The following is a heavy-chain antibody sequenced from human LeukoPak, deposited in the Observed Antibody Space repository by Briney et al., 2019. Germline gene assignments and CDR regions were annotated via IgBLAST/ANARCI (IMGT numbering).Heavy chain of an antibody. Sequence: SETLSLTCTVSGGSISSYYWSWIRQPPGKGLEWIGYIYYSGSTNYNPSLKSRVTISVDTSKNQFSLKLSSVTAADTAVHYCARAAGSDLLDAFDIWGQGTMVTVSS. CDR2: IYYSGST. CDR1: GGSISSYY. D-gene: IGHD3-10*01. J-gene: IGHJ3*02. CDR3: ARAAGSDLLDAFDI. V-gene: IGHV4-59*01.